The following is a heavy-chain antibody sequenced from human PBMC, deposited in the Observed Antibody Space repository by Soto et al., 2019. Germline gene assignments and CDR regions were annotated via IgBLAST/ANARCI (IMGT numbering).Heavy chain of an antibody. V-gene: IGHV3-48*02. CDR3: ARDSASYSSSSGSYWYFDL. D-gene: IGHD6-6*01. CDR2: TSSGSATV. Sequence: GALRLSCAASGFTFSSYSMNWVRQAPGQGLEWVSYTSSGSATVYYADSVKGRFTISRDNAKNSLYLQMSSLRDEDTAVYYCARDSASYSSSSGSYWYFDLWGRGTLVTVSS. CDR1: GFTFSSYS. J-gene: IGHJ2*01.